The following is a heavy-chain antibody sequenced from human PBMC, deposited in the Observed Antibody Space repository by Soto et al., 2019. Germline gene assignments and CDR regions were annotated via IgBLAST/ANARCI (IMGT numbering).Heavy chain of an antibody. CDR2: INAYNGNT. V-gene: IGHV1-18*01. CDR1: GYTFTSYG. CDR3: ARVLPPFDP. J-gene: IGHJ5*02. Sequence: QVQLVQSGAEVKKPGASVKVSCKASGYTFTSYGISWVRQAPGQGLEWMGWINAYNGNTNYAQKLQGRVTMTTDTPTSPAYVELRRLRSDDTAVYYCARVLPPFDPWGQGTLVTVSS.